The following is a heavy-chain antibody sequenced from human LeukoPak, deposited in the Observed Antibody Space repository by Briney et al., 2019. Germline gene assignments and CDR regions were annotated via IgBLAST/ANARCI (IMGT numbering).Heavy chain of an antibody. CDR2: ISAYNGNT. D-gene: IGHD2-2*03. CDR3: ARDSGYCSSTSCYAPIYYYYGMDV. J-gene: IGHJ6*02. Sequence: ASVKVSCKASGYTFTSYGISWVRQAPGQGLEWMGWISAYNGNTNYAQKLQGRVTMTTDTSTSTAYMELRSLRSDDTAVYYCARDSGYCSSTSCYAPIYYYYGMDVWGQGTTVTVSS. V-gene: IGHV1-18*01. CDR1: GYTFTSYG.